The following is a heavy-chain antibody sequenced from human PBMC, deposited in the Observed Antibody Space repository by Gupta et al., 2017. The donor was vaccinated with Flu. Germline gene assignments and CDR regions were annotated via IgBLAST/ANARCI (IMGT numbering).Heavy chain of an antibody. D-gene: IGHD2-15*01. V-gene: IGHV5-51*01. CDR1: EYSFANANYW. Sequence: EVELVQSGAEVKKPGESLKISCKGSEYSFANANYWIGWVRQMPGKGLDGMGIIYPSEYDKRLRPSCQGQVTITVDKSRSNESLQSTRLKASETAMYYCSRQMPQNDSANMEVWGQGTSVTVS. CDR2: IYPSEYDK. CDR3: SRQMPQNDSANMEV. J-gene: IGHJ6*02.